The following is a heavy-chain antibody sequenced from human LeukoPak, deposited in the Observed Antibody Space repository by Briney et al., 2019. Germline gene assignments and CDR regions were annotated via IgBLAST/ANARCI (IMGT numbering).Heavy chain of an antibody. J-gene: IGHJ4*02. CDR3: ARDQGKWEILVTRLDY. CDR1: GFTFSSYW. CDR2: IKQDGSEK. Sequence: GGSLRLSCAASGFTFSSYWMSWVRQAPGKGLEWVANIKQDGSEKYYVDSVKGRFTISRDNAKNSLYLQMNSLRAEDTAVYYCARDQGKWEILVTRLDYWGQGTLVTVSS. D-gene: IGHD1-26*01. V-gene: IGHV3-7*01.